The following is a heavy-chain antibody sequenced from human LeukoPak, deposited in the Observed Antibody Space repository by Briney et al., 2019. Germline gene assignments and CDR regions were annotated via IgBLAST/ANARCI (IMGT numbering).Heavy chain of an antibody. V-gene: IGHV3-30*18. CDR1: GFTFSNYD. J-gene: IGHJ4*02. Sequence: PGGSLRLSCAASGFTFSNYDMHWVRQAPGKGLEWVAVISYDGNNEYYADSVKGRFTISRDNSKNTLYLQMNSLRGEDTAVYYCAKLSGSSFDHWGQGTLVTVSS. D-gene: IGHD1-26*01. CDR2: ISYDGNNE. CDR3: AKLSGSSFDH.